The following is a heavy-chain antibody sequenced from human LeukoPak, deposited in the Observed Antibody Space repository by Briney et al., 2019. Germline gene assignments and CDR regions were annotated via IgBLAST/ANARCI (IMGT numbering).Heavy chain of an antibody. V-gene: IGHV4-59*08. CDR1: GGFISGYY. CDR2: IKRSGRN. J-gene: IGHJ4*02. D-gene: IGHD5-18*01. CDR3: ARHLYNYGRHFDY. Sequence: SETQSLICSVWGGFISGYYWSWLRQPPGGGMEWVEYIKRSGRNKFNPCHGRRVTIEVDTSKNQFSLKVSSVTGAHTAVYYCARHLYNYGRHFDYWGQGTMVSVSS.